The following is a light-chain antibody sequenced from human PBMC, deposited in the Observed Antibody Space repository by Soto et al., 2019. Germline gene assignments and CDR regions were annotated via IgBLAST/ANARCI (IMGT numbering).Light chain of an antibody. CDR2: GAS. CDR1: QSVNLN. J-gene: IGKJ3*01. Sequence: EVVLTQSPATLSLAPGEGATLSCTASQSVNLNLAWYQQKPGQPPRLLLYGASTRATGIPVRFRGSGSGTEFTLTISSLQSEDSAVYYCHQYNSWPRGTFGPGTKVDIK. CDR3: HQYNSWPRGT. V-gene: IGKV3-15*01.